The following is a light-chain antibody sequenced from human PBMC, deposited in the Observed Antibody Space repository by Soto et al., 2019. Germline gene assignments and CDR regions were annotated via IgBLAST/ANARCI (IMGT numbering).Light chain of an antibody. CDR2: DAV. CDR1: QGIRSD. J-gene: IGKJ3*01. CDR3: LQDYNYPRT. Sequence: AIQLTQSPSSLSASVGDRVTITCRASQGIRSDVAGYQQKPGKAPKLLIYDAVTLQNGVPSRFRGGESSSAFTLTIRSLQPEDFGTYYCLQDYNYPRTFGPGTKVDI. V-gene: IGKV1-6*02.